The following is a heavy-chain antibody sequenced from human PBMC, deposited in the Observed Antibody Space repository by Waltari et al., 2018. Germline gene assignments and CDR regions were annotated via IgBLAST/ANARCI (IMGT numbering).Heavy chain of an antibody. CDR1: GGTFSSYA. CDR3: AISGVEMATITTNFYYYYGMDV. CDR2: IIPIFGTA. Sequence: QVQLVQSGAEVKKPGSSVKVSCKASGGTFSSYAISWVRQAPGQGLEWMGGIIPIFGTANYAQKFQGRVTITADESTSTAYMELSSLRSEDTAVYYCAISGVEMATITTNFYYYYGMDVWGQGP. D-gene: IGHD5-12*01. J-gene: IGHJ6*02. V-gene: IGHV1-69*01.